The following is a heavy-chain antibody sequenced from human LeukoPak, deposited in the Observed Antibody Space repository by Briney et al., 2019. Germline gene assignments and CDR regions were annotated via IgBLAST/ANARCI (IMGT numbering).Heavy chain of an antibody. CDR2: IWYDGSNT. D-gene: IGHD3-3*01. J-gene: IGHJ4*02. CDR1: GFSFNTYG. Sequence: GGSLRLSCAASGFSFNTYGTLWVRQAPGKGLECVAVIWYDGSNTYYADSVKGRFTISRDNSKNTLYLQMNSLRAEDTAVYYCARGGPEWPLDYWGQGTLVTVSS. V-gene: IGHV3-33*01. CDR3: ARGGPEWPLDY.